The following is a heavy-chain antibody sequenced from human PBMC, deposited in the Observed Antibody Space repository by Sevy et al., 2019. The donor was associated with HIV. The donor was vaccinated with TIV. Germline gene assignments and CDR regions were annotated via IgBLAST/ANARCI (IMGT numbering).Heavy chain of an antibody. V-gene: IGHV3-9*01. CDR1: GFTFDDYA. J-gene: IGHJ4*02. CDR3: AKDRLLRPSPHSDF. D-gene: IGHD3-22*01. CDR2: ISWNSGIV. Sequence: GGCLRLSCAASGFTFDDYAMHWVRQAPGKGLEWVSGISWNSGIVKYGDSVKGRFTVSRDNAKNSLYLQMNSLRPEDTARSYCAKDRLLRPSPHSDFWGQGTLVTVSS.